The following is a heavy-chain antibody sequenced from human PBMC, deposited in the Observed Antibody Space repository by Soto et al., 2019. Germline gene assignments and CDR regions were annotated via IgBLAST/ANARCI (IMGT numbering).Heavy chain of an antibody. V-gene: IGHV3-23*01. CDR1: GFTFSSYA. J-gene: IGHJ4*02. Sequence: GGSLRLSCAASGFTFSSYAMSWVRKAPGKGLEWVSAISGSGGSTYYADSVKGRFTISRDNSKNTLYLQMNSLRAEDTAVYYCAKDQWQWLGLDYWGQGTLVTVSS. CDR2: ISGSGGST. CDR3: AKDQWQWLGLDY. D-gene: IGHD6-19*01.